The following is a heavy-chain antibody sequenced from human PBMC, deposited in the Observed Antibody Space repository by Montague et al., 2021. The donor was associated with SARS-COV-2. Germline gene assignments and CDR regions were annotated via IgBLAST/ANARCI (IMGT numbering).Heavy chain of an antibody. CDR3: ARDDPYCTNDVCYTGNWFDP. Sequence: CAISGDSVSSNSAARNWIRQSPSRGLEWLGRTYYRSKWFNDYAVSVKSRITINPDTSKNQFSLQLNSVTPEDTAVYYCARDDPYCTNDVCYTGNWFDPWGQGTLVTVSS. CDR2: TYYRSKWFN. J-gene: IGHJ5*02. CDR1: GDSVSSNSAA. V-gene: IGHV6-1*01. D-gene: IGHD2-8*01.